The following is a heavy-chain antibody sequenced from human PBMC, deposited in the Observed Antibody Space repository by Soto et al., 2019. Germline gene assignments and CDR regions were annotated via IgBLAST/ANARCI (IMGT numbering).Heavy chain of an antibody. CDR1: GYSFTTYW. Sequence: GESLKISCDGSGYSFTTYWIGWVRQMPGKGLEWMGIIYPGDSDTRYSPSFQGQVTISADKSISTAYLQWSSLKASDSATYFCARFGTTPDYWGQGTLVTVSS. D-gene: IGHD3-10*01. CDR3: ARFGTTPDY. J-gene: IGHJ4*02. V-gene: IGHV5-51*01. CDR2: IYPGDSDT.